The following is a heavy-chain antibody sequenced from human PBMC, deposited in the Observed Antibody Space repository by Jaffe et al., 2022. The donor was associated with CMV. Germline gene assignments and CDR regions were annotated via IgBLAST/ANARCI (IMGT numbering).Heavy chain of an antibody. CDR2: IWFDGSKS. Sequence: QVQLMESGGGVVQPGGSLRLSCAASGFTFSRNGMHWVRQAPGKGLEWVAGIWFDGSKSYYVDSVKGRFSISRDNSKNTLYLQMSSLRAEDTAVYHCARGLGVLNDGYWDSWGQGTLVSVSS. D-gene: IGHD3-22*01. J-gene: IGHJ5*01. CDR3: ARGLGVLNDGYWDS. CDR1: GFTFSRNG. V-gene: IGHV3-33*08.